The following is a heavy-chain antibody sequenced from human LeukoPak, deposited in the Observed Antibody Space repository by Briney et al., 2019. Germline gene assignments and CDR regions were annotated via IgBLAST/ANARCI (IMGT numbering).Heavy chain of an antibody. Sequence: GGSLRLSCAASGFTLSTYAMSWVRQTPGKGLEWVAATSSSDAGTYHADSVRGRFTISRDNSKKTLYLQMNSLRAEDAAVYFCAKAPVTSCRGAYCYPFDSWGQGTLVTVSS. CDR1: GFTLSTYA. CDR2: TSSSDAGT. D-gene: IGHD2-21*01. J-gene: IGHJ4*02. CDR3: AKAPVTSCRGAYCYPFDS. V-gene: IGHV3-23*01.